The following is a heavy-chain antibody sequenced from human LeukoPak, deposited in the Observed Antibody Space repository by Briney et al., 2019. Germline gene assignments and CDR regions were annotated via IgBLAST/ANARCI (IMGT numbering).Heavy chain of an antibody. CDR3: ARDSSGGDGYNLFDY. CDR1: GGTFSSYA. D-gene: IGHD5-24*01. J-gene: IGHJ4*02. V-gene: IGHV1-69*05. Sequence: GASVKVSCKASGGTFSSYAISWVRQAPGQGLEWMGGIIPIFGTANYAQMFQGRVTITTDESTSTAYMELSSLRSEDTAVYYCARDSSGGDGYNLFDYWGQGTLDTVSS. CDR2: IIPIFGTA.